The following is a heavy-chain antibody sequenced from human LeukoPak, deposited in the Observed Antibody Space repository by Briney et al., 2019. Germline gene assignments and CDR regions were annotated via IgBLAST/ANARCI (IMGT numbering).Heavy chain of an antibody. CDR3: ARDMGAAAGISDY. V-gene: IGHV3-33*01. CDR1: GFTFSSYG. J-gene: IGHJ4*02. D-gene: IGHD6-13*01. Sequence: GGSLRLSCAASGFTFSSYGMHWVRQAPGKGLGWVAVIWYDGSNKYYADSVKGRFTISRDNSKNTLYLQMNSLRAEDTAVYYCARDMGAAAGISDYWGQGTLVTVSS. CDR2: IWYDGSNK.